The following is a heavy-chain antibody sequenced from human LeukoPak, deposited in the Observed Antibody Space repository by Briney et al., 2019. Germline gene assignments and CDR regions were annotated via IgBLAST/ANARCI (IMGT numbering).Heavy chain of an antibody. V-gene: IGHV1-2*02. CDR1: GYTFTGYY. J-gene: IGHJ4*02. CDR2: INPKSGGT. D-gene: IGHD2-2*01. CDR3: ARDRGSTNCNDY. Sequence: ASVKVSCKASGYTFTGYYMHWVRQAPGQGLEWMGWINPKSGGTNYAQKFQGRVTMTRDTSISTAYMELSRLRSDDTAVYYCARDRGSTNCNDYWGLGTLVTVSS.